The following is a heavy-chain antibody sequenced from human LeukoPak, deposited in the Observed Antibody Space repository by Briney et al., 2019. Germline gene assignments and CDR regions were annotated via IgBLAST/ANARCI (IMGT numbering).Heavy chain of an antibody. CDR3: ARDGNCSGGSCYAFDY. D-gene: IGHD2-15*01. V-gene: IGHV4-34*01. CDR2: INHSGST. Sequence: SETLSLTCAVYGGSFSGYYWSWIRRPPGKGLEWIGEINHSGSTNYNPSLKSRVTISVDTSKNQFSLKLSSVTAADTAVYYCARDGNCSGGSCYAFDYWGQGTLVTVSS. J-gene: IGHJ4*02. CDR1: GGSFSGYY.